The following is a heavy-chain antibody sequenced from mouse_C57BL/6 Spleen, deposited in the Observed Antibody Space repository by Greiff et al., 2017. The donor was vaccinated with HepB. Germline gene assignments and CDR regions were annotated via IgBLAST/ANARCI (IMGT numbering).Heavy chain of an antibody. J-gene: IGHJ3*01. D-gene: IGHD2-4*01. V-gene: IGHV14-1*01. CDR3: TTDDYDASWFAD. CDR2: IDPEDGDT. Sequence: EVQLQQSGAELVRPGASVKLSCTASGFNIKDYYMHWVKQRPEQGLEWIGRIDPEDGDTEYAPKFQGKATMTADTSSNTAYLQLSSLTSEDTAVYYCTTDDYDASWFADWGQGTLVTVSA. CDR1: GFNIKDYY.